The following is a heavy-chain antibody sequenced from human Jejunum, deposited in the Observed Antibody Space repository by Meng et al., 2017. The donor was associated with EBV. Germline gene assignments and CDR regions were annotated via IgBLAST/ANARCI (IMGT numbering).Heavy chain of an antibody. Sequence: VHSGSELQKPGASVEVSCNASGYTFTSAVINWVRQAPGQGLEWMGWINTNPGYPTYAQDFTGRFVFSLDTSVSTAYLQITSLSTEDNAVYYCARVRPGGGWFDPWGQGTLVTVSS. J-gene: IGHJ5*02. CDR1: GYTFTSAV. CDR3: ARVRPGGGWFDP. D-gene: IGHD2-8*02. V-gene: IGHV7-4-1*02. CDR2: INTNPGYP.